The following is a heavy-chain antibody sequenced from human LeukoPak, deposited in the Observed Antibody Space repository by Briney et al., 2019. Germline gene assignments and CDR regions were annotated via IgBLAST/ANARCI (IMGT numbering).Heavy chain of an antibody. Sequence: SGTLSLTCAVSGGSISSSNWWSWVRQPPGKGLEWIGEIYHSGSTNYNPSLKSRVTISVDTSKNQFSLKLSSVTAADTAVYYCARDAYYYDSSGKHDAFDIWGQGTMVTVSS. CDR2: IYHSGST. D-gene: IGHD3-22*01. CDR3: ARDAYYYDSSGKHDAFDI. V-gene: IGHV4-4*02. CDR1: GGSISSSNW. J-gene: IGHJ3*02.